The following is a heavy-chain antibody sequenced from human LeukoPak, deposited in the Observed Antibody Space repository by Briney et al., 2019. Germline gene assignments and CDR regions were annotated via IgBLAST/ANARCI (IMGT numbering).Heavy chain of an antibody. CDR2: ISGSSTYI. Sequence: IPGGSLRLSCEGSGFSFSSYWMTWVRQAPGRGLEWVSSISGSSTYIYYADSVRGRFTISRDNSKNTLYLQMNSLRAEDTAVYYCAKDMAGGATPAYYYYMDVWGKGTTVTISS. V-gene: IGHV3-21*01. J-gene: IGHJ6*03. CDR3: AKDMAGGATPAYYYYMDV. D-gene: IGHD1-26*01. CDR1: GFSFSSYW.